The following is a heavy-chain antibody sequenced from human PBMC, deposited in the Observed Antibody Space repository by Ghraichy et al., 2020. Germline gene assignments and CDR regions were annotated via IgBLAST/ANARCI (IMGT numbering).Heavy chain of an antibody. J-gene: IGHJ6*02. CDR2: IIPMFGSA. Sequence: SVKVSCKASGGAFSSYAITWVRQAPGQGLEWMGEIIPMFGSANYAQKFQGKVTITADESTSTAYMELSSLRSEDTAVYYCARDCSGGSCYSYYHYYGLDVWGQGTTVTVSS. CDR3: ARDCSGGSCYSYYHYYGLDV. D-gene: IGHD2-15*01. V-gene: IGHV1-69*13. CDR1: GGAFSSYA.